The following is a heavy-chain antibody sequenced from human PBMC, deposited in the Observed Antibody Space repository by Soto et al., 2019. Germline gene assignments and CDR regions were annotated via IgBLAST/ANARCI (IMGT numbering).Heavy chain of an antibody. CDR1: GGSIGSYY. CDR2: IYYSGST. Sequence: QVQLQESGPGLVKPSETLSLTCSVSGGSIGSYYWSWIRQPPGKGLERIGYIYYSGSTNYNPSLKSRVTTSVDTSKNPFSLKLSAVTAADTAVYYCARGGWRQIDYWGQGTLVTVSS. V-gene: IGHV4-59*08. J-gene: IGHJ4*02. D-gene: IGHD3-3*01. CDR3: ARGGWRQIDY.